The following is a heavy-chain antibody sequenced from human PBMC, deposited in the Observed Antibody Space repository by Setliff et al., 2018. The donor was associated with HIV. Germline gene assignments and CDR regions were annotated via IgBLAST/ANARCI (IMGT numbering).Heavy chain of an antibody. CDR1: GDSIGDYY. CDR2: VYASAYS. Sequence: SLTCTVSGDSIGDYYWNWIRQPAGKGLEWTGRVYASAYSNYNPSLKSRVTMSVDTSQNQFSLKLRSVNAADTAVYYCARDWVTRSNYYGSGSPWYFDFWGRGILVTVSS. J-gene: IGHJ2*01. CDR3: ARDWVTRSNYYGSGSPWYFDF. V-gene: IGHV4-4*07. D-gene: IGHD3-10*01.